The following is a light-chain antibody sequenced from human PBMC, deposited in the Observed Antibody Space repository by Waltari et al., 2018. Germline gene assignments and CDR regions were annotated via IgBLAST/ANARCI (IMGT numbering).Light chain of an antibody. Sequence: EIVLTQSPGTLSLSPGEGATLSCRTSQTIRTTYLAWYQQKPVQAPTLLIYGTFSRATGIPDRFTGSGSGTDFSLTISSLEPEDFATYYCQQYDISPLTVGGGTKVEIK. CDR1: QTIRTTY. V-gene: IGKV3-20*01. CDR3: QQYDISPLT. J-gene: IGKJ4*01. CDR2: GTF.